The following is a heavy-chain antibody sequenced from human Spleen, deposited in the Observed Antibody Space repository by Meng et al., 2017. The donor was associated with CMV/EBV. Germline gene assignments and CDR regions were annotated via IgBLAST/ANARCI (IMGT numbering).Heavy chain of an antibody. CDR1: GYSFTDHF. D-gene: IGHD5-24*01. CDR2: INTNNGGT. J-gene: IGHJ4*02. V-gene: IGHV1-2*02. Sequence: ASVKVSCKASGYSFTDHFIHWVRQAPGQGLEWMGWINTNNGGTNSAQKFHGRVTMTRDTSISTAYMELSSLIYDDTAVYFCARDMGDGYNQYYFDYWGQGTLVTVSS. CDR3: ARDMGDGYNQYYFDY.